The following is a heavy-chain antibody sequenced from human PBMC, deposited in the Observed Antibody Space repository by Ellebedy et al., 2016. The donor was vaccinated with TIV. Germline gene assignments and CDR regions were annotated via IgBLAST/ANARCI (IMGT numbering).Heavy chain of an antibody. Sequence: GESLKISXAASGFTFSSYAMHWVRQAPGKGLEWVAVITYDGSNKYYADSVKGRFTISRDNSMNTLYLQMNSLRVEDTAMYYCARENSALDIWGQGTMDTVSS. CDR3: ARENSALDI. V-gene: IGHV3-30*04. CDR1: GFTFSSYA. D-gene: IGHD2/OR15-2a*01. J-gene: IGHJ3*02. CDR2: ITYDGSNK.